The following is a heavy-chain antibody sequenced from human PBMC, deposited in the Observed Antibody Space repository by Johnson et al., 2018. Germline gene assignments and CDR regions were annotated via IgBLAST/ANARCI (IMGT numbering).Heavy chain of an antibody. D-gene: IGHD2-15*01. Sequence: VQLVQSGGGLVQPGGSLRLSCAGSGFTFSSYAMSWVRQAPGKGLEWVSTISGGGGSTNYADSVSGRFTISRDNSKNTLYLQMNRQRAEDTAVYYCANRRSSPDYFQHWGQGTLVTVSS. CDR3: ANRRSSPDYFQH. CDR2: ISGGGGST. V-gene: IGHV3-23*04. J-gene: IGHJ1*01. CDR1: GFTFSSYA.